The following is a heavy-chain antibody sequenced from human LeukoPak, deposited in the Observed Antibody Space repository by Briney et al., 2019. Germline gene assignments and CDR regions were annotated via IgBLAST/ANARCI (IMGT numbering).Heavy chain of an antibody. CDR3: ARVWGYFDWEHYFDY. D-gene: IGHD3-9*01. CDR2: INPSGGST. CDR1: GYTFTSYD. J-gene: IGHJ4*02. Sequence: ASVKVSCKASGYTFTSYDINWVRQAPGQGLEWMGIINPSGGSTSYAQKFQGRVTMTRDTSTSTVYMELSSLRSEDTAVYYCARVWGYFDWEHYFDYWGQGTLVTVSS. V-gene: IGHV1-46*01.